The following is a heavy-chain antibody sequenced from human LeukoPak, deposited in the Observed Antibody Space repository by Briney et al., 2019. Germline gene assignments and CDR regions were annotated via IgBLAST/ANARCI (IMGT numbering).Heavy chain of an antibody. J-gene: IGHJ4*02. Sequence: PGRSLRLSCAASGFTFSYYGMHWVRQAPGKGLEWVANIWYDGINKYCADSVKGRFTISRDNSKNTLNLQMNSLRADDTAVYFCVRDSSGDSSGRPSLDYWGQGTLVTVSS. CDR2: IWYDGINK. D-gene: IGHD3-10*01. V-gene: IGHV3-33*01. CDR1: GFTFSYYG. CDR3: VRDSSGDSSGRPSLDY.